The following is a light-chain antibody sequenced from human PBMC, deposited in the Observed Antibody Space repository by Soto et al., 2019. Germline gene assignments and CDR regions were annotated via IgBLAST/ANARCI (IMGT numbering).Light chain of an antibody. Sequence: EILMTQSPGTLSVSPGERATLSCRASQSVSSDLAWYQQKPGQAPRLLIYGASTRATDIPARFSGSGSGTEFTLTISSLQSEDFAVYYCQQYNNWHTFGQGTKVDI. V-gene: IGKV3-15*01. CDR1: QSVSSD. J-gene: IGKJ2*01. CDR3: QQYNNWHT. CDR2: GAS.